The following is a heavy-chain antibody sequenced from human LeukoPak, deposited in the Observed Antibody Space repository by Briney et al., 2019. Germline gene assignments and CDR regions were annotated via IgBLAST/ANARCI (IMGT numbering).Heavy chain of an antibody. CDR3: ARGLVRRYSYGLVSFDY. V-gene: IGHV1-69*06. CDR1: GGTFSSYA. Sequence: SVKVSCKASGGTFSSYAISWVRQAPGQGLEWMGGIIPIFGTANYAQKFQGRVTITADKSTSTAYMGLSSLRSEDTAVYYCARGLVRRYSYGLVSFDYWGQGTLVTVSS. J-gene: IGHJ4*02. D-gene: IGHD5-18*01. CDR2: IIPIFGTA.